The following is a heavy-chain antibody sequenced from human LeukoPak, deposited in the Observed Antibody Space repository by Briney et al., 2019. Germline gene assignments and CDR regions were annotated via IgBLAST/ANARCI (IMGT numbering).Heavy chain of an antibody. V-gene: IGHV4-39*01. D-gene: IGHD3-22*01. J-gene: IGHJ4*02. Sequence: PSETLSLTCTVSGGSISSSSYYWGWIRQPPGKGLEWIGSSYYSGSTYYNPSLKSRVTISVDTSKNQFSLKLSSVTAADTAVYYCARNYYDSSGYYLESFDYWGQGTLVTVSS. CDR3: ARNYYDSSGYYLESFDY. CDR1: GGSISSSSYY. CDR2: SYYSGST.